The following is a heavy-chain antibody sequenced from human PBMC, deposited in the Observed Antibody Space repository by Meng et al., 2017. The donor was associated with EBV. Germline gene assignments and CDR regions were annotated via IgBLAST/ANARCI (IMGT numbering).Heavy chain of an antibody. CDR3: ASESGRGFTPDF. CDR2: LTPMSGAP. CDR1: GCPLILDA. J-gene: IGHJ4*02. V-gene: IGHV1-69*01. D-gene: IGHD3-10*01. Sequence: VQGELAVAKVERTWAVLESSTRTSGCPLILDADSWGRKVPGQGLAWLGGLTPMSGAPHYAQKFQDRVTITADEYTRTHYMELSSLRSDDTAMYYCASESGRGFTPDFWGQGTLVTVSS.